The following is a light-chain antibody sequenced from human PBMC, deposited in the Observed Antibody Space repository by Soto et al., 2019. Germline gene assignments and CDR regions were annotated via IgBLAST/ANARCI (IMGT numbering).Light chain of an antibody. J-gene: IGKJ1*01. CDR1: QSVSNNY. CDR3: QQYGSSGT. V-gene: IGKV3-20*01. Sequence: EIVLTQSPGTLSRSPGERATLSCGASQSVSNNYLAWYQQKPGQAPRLLIYGASNRATGIPDRFSGSGSGTDFTLTISRLEPEDFAVYYCQQYGSSGTFGQGTKVDIK. CDR2: GAS.